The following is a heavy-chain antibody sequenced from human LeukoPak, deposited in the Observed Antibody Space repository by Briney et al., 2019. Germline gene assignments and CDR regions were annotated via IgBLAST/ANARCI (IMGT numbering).Heavy chain of an antibody. D-gene: IGHD1-1*01. CDR1: GGSFSGYY. CDR3: ATISGTEVSGRHDNWFDP. J-gene: IGHJ5*02. CDR2: INHSGST. Sequence: SETLSLTCAVSGGSFSGYYWSWIRQPPGKGLEWIGEINHSGSTNYNPSLKSRVTISVDTSNNQFSLKLSSVTAADTAVYYCATISGTEVSGRHDNWFDPWGQGTLVPVSS. V-gene: IGHV4-34*01.